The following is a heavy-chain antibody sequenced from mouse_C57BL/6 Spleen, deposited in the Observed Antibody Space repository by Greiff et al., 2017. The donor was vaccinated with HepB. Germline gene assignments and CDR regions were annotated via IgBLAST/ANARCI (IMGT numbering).Heavy chain of an antibody. D-gene: IGHD2-4*01. V-gene: IGHV5-6*02. Sequence: EVMLVESGGDLVKPGGSLKLSCAASGFTFSSYGMSWVRQTPDKRLEWVATISSGGSYTYYPDSVKGRFTISRDNAKNTLYLQMSSLKSEDTAMYYCARHAVYYDYGGYAMDYWGQGTSVTVSS. CDR3: ARHAVYYDYGGYAMDY. CDR2: ISSGGSYT. CDR1: GFTFSSYG. J-gene: IGHJ4*01.